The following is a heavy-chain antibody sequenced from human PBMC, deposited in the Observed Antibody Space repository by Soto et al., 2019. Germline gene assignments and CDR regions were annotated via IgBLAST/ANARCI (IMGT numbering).Heavy chain of an antibody. J-gene: IGHJ4*02. CDR3: ARAGDGFHG. CDR1: GFTFSSYW. D-gene: IGHD1-26*01. CDR2: IKQDGSEK. V-gene: IGHV3-7*05. Sequence: EVQLVESGGGLVQSGGSLRLSCAASGFTFSSYWISWVRQAPGKGLEWVANIKQDGSEKYYVDSVKGRFTTSRDNTKNSLYLQMNSLRAEDTAVYYCARAGDGFHGWGQGTLVTVSS.